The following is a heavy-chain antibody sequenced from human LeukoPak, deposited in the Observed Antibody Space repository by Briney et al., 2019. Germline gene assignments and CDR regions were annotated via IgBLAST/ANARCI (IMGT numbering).Heavy chain of an antibody. CDR1: GYTFTGYF. J-gene: IGHJ4*02. V-gene: IGHV1-2*02. CDR3: ARDERYDSSGYPFDY. CDR2: INPNSDGT. D-gene: IGHD3-22*01. Sequence: ASVKVSCKASGYTFTGYFIHWVRQAPGQGLEWMGWINPNSDGTNYAQKFQGRVTMTRDTSISTAYMELSRLRSDNTAVYYCARDERYDSSGYPFDYWGQGTLVTVSS.